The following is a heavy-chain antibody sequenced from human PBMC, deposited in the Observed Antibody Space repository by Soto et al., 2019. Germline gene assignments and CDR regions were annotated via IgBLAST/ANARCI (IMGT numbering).Heavy chain of an antibody. V-gene: IGHV4-34*01. D-gene: IGHD6-13*01. Sequence: SETLSLTCAVYGGSFSGYYWSWIRQPPGKGLEWIGEINHSGSTNYNPSLKSRVTISVDTSKNQFSLKLSSVTAADTAVYYCARAYSSSWSPFDPWGQGTLVTVSS. CDR1: GGSFSGYY. J-gene: IGHJ5*02. CDR2: INHSGST. CDR3: ARAYSSSWSPFDP.